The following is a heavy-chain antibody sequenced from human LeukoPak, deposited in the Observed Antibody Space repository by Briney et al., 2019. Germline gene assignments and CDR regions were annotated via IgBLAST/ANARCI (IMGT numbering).Heavy chain of an antibody. CDR2: LYYSGST. D-gene: IGHD3-10*01. V-gene: IGHV4-39*07. CDR3: ARQKVRRIQIDY. J-gene: IGHJ4*02. CDR1: GASISSTTYY. Sequence: SETLSLTCTVSGASISSTTYYWGWIRQPPRKGLEWIGSLYYSGSTYYNPSLKSRVTISVDTSKNQFSLKLSSVTAADTAVYYCARQKVRRIQIDYWGQGTLVTVSS.